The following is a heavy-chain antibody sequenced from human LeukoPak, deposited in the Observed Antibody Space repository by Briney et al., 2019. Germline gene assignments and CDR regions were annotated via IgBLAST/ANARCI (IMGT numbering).Heavy chain of an antibody. Sequence: GGSLRLSCAASGFTFSIYWMSCVRQAPGKGLEWVSGINWNGGSTGYADSVKGRFTISRDNAKNSLYLQMNSLRAEDTALYYCARTSVHYGDYEVDYYYYYYMDVWGKGTTVTVSS. CDR1: GFTFSIYW. CDR2: INWNGGST. D-gene: IGHD4-17*01. V-gene: IGHV3-20*04. CDR3: ARTSVHYGDYEVDYYYYYYMDV. J-gene: IGHJ6*03.